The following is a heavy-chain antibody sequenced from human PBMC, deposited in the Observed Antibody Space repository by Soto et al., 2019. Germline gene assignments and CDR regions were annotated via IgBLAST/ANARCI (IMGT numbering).Heavy chain of an antibody. Sequence: SETLSLTCTVSGGSISSYYWSWIRQPPGKGLEWIGYIYYSGSTNYNPSLKSRVTISVDTSKNQFSLKLSSVTAADTAVYYCARNYPQEHPRPNYYFYLDVWGKGTTVSV. CDR2: IYYSGST. D-gene: IGHD3-10*01. V-gene: IGHV4-59*08. J-gene: IGHJ6*03. CDR1: GGSISSYY. CDR3: ARNYPQEHPRPNYYFYLDV.